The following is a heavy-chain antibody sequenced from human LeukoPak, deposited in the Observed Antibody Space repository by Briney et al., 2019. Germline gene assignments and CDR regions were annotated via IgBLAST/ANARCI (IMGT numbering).Heavy chain of an antibody. D-gene: IGHD2-21*02. V-gene: IGHV1-46*01. Sequence: ASVKVSRKASGYTFTSYYMHWVRQAPGQGLEWMGIINPSGGSTSHAQKFQGRVTMTRDTSTSTVYMELSSLRSEDTAVYYCARRLWAYCGGDCYAQFFDPWGQGTLVTVSS. J-gene: IGHJ5*02. CDR2: INPSGGST. CDR1: GYTFTSYY. CDR3: ARRLWAYCGGDCYAQFFDP.